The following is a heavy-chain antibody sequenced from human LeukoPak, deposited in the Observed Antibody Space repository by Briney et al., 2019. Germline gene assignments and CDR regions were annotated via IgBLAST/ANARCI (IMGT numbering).Heavy chain of an antibody. CDR1: GFTFSSYS. Sequence: GGSLRLSCAASGFTFSSYSMNWVRQAPGKGLEWVSSISSSSSYIYYADSVKGRFTISRDNAKNSLYLQMNSLRAADTAVYYCARGMIAAAGASNWFDPWGQGTLVTVSS. D-gene: IGHD6-13*01. CDR3: ARGMIAAAGASNWFDP. CDR2: ISSSSSYI. V-gene: IGHV3-21*01. J-gene: IGHJ5*02.